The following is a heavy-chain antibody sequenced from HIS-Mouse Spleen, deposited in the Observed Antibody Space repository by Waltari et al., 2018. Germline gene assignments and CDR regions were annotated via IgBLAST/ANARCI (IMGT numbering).Heavy chain of an antibody. D-gene: IGHD1-7*01. Sequence: QVTLRESGPALVKPTQTLTLTCTFPGFSLSTSGMLVSWIRQPPGKALEWLARIDWDDDKYYSTSLKTRLTISKDTSKNQVVLTMTNMDPVDTATYYCARIQAGKLELPFDYWGQGTLVTVSS. CDR2: IDWDDDK. CDR3: ARIQAGKLELPFDY. CDR1: GFSLSTSGML. J-gene: IGHJ4*02. V-gene: IGHV2-70*15.